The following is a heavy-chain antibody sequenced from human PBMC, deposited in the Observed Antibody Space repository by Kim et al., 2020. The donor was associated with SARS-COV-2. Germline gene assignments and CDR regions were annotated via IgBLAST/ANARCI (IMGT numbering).Heavy chain of an antibody. CDR3: ARERDCHSPSCPFDL. CDR1: GFAFGDYY. Sequence: GGSLRLSCEASGFAFGDYYMIWIRQAPGKGLEWISHISSSSTTISYADSVKGRFIISRDNAKSSLFLQINNLRGDDTAIYFCARERDCHSPSCPFDLWG. CDR2: ISSSSTTI. J-gene: IGHJ2*01. V-gene: IGHV3-11*01. D-gene: IGHD2-21*01.